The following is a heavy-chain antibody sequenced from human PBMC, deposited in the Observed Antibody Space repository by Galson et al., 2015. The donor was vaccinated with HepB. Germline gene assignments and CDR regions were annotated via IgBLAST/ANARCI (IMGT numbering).Heavy chain of an antibody. J-gene: IGHJ5*02. CDR1: GFTFSSYG. Sequence: SLRLSCAASGFTFSSYGIHWVRQAPGKGLEWVAVISYDGSKEYYADSVVGRFTISRDNSKNTLYLQMNSLRTGDTAVYYCAKGRLRTFGELIAGWFDPWGLGTQVTVSS. CDR2: ISYDGSKE. V-gene: IGHV3-30*18. D-gene: IGHD3-16*01. CDR3: AKGRLRTFGELIAGWFDP.